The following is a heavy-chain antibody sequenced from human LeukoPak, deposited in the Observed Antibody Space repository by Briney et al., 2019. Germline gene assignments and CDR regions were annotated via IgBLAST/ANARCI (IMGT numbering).Heavy chain of an antibody. D-gene: IGHD3-3*01. CDR2: ISSSSSTI. Sequence: GGSLRLSCAASGFTFSGYSMNWVRQAPGKGLEWVSYISSSSSTIYYADSVKGRFTISRDNAKNSLYLQMNSLRAEDTAVYYCARDLAIQNYDFWSGYLSHYGMDVWGQGTTVTVSS. J-gene: IGHJ6*02. V-gene: IGHV3-48*04. CDR3: ARDLAIQNYDFWSGYLSHYGMDV. CDR1: GFTFSGYS.